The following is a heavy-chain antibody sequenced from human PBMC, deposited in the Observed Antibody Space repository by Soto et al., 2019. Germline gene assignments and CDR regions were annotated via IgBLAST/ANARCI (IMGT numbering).Heavy chain of an antibody. D-gene: IGHD3-22*01. Sequence: SETLSLTAAVSGDSSNTDYYWSCIRQPPGKGLEWIGHIYYTVVTFYSPSLTSRLALSLDTSKNQFSLRLSSVTAAEKAVYYGARDTASKEYDSHSYYPHFEYWGQGALVTVPS. CDR1: GDSSNTDYY. J-gene: IGHJ4*02. CDR2: IYYTVVT. V-gene: IGHV4-30-4*01. CDR3: ARDTASKEYDSHSYYPHFEY.